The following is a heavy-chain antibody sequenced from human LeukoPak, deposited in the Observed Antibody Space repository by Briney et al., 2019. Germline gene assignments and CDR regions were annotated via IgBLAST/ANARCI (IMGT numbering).Heavy chain of an antibody. Sequence: KPSETLSLTCTVSGGSISSYYWSWIRQPPGKGLEWIGYIYYSGSTNYNPSLKSRVTISVDTSKNQFSLKLSPVTAADTAVYYCARGEYSSSFFDAFDIWGQGTMVTVSS. CDR1: GGSISSYY. J-gene: IGHJ3*02. CDR3: ARGEYSSSFFDAFDI. CDR2: IYYSGST. D-gene: IGHD6-13*01. V-gene: IGHV4-59*01.